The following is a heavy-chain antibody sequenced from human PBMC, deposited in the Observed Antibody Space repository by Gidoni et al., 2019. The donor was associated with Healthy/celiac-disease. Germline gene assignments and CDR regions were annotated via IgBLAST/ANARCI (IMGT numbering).Heavy chain of an antibody. J-gene: IGHJ4*02. V-gene: IGHV3-21*01. D-gene: IGHD3-22*01. Sequence: EVQLVESGGGLVKPGGSLRLSCAASGFTFSSYSMNWVRQAPGKGLEWVSSISSSSSDIYYADSVKGRFTISRDNAKNSLYLQMNSLRAEDTAVYYCASGGYYDSRGSPPPVVWGQGTLVTVSS. CDR1: GFTFSSYS. CDR3: ASGGYYDSRGSPPPVV. CDR2: ISSSSSDI.